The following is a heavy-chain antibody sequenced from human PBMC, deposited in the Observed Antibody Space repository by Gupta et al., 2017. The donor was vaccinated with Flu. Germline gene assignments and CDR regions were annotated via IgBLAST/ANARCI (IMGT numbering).Heavy chain of an antibody. Sequence: YWIHWVRKAPGKGVEWVARIDGDGSGTSYADSVKGRFTISRDKAKNAASLKMNSLRDEDTAFYYCGSILEYWGQGILVTVSS. V-gene: IGHV3-74*01. CDR1: YW. D-gene: IGHD1-1*01. CDR2: IDGDGSGT. J-gene: IGHJ4*02. CDR3: GSILEY.